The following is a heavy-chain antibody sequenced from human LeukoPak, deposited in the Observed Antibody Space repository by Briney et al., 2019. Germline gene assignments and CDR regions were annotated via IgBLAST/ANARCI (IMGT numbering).Heavy chain of an antibody. J-gene: IGHJ6*03. CDR1: GFTFSSYA. Sequence: GGSLRLSCAASGFTFSSYAMHWVRQAPGKGLEWVAVISYDGSNKYYADSVKGRFTISRDNSKNTLYLQMNSLRAEDTAVYYCARAFRQQHLYMDVCGKGSTVTVSS. D-gene: IGHD6-13*01. V-gene: IGHV3-30*04. CDR2: ISYDGSNK. CDR3: ARAFRQQHLYMDV.